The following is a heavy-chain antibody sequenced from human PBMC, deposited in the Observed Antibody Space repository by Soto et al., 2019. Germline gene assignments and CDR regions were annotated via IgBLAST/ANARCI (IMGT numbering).Heavy chain of an antibody. J-gene: IGHJ1*01. CDR3: ARHRTSSSWLAEYFQH. V-gene: IGHV4-39*01. CDR2: IYYSGST. Sequence: QLLESGPGLVKPSETLSLTCTVSGGSISSSSYYWGWIRQPPGKGLEWIGSIYYSGSTYYNPSLKSRVTISVDTSKNQFSLKLSSVTAADPAVYYCARHRTSSSWLAEYFQHWGQGTLVTVSS. D-gene: IGHD6-13*01. CDR1: GGSISSSSYY.